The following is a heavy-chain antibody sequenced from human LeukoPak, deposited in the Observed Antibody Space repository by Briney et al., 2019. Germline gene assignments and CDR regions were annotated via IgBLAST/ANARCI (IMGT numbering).Heavy chain of an antibody. D-gene: IGHD3-3*01. J-gene: IGHJ5*02. CDR3: ARGRDFWSGYYRSRWFDP. CDR1: GGSFSGYY. CDR2: INHSGST. Sequence: KPSETLSLTCAVYGGSFSGYYWSWIRQPPGKGLEWIGEINHSGSTNYNPSLKSRVTISVDTSKNQFSLKLSSVTAADTAVYYCARGRDFWSGYYRSRWFDPWGQGTLVTVS. V-gene: IGHV4-34*01.